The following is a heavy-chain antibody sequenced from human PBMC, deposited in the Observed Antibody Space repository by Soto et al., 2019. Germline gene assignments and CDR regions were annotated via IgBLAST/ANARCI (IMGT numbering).Heavy chain of an antibody. Sequence: SGPTLVNPTQTLTLTCTFSGFSISTSGVGVGWIRQPPGKALEWLAFTYWDDDNRYNPSLKSRLTVAKDTSKSLVVLLMTNLDPVDTATYYCAHRRGWYNWDDGYFDFWGQGILVTVSA. J-gene: IGHJ4*02. D-gene: IGHD1-20*01. CDR3: AHRRGWYNWDDGYFDF. V-gene: IGHV2-5*02. CDR1: GFSISTSGVG. CDR2: TYWDDDN.